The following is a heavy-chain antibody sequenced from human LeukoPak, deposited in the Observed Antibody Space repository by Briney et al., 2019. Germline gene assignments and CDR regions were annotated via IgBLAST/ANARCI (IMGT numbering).Heavy chain of an antibody. D-gene: IGHD5-18*01. V-gene: IGHV3-15*01. Sequence: PGGSLRLSCAASGFTFSNAWMSWVRQAPGKGLEWVGRIKSKTDGGTTDYAAPVKGRFTISRDDSKNTLYLQMNSLKTEDTAVYYCTTSGYSYGYPYFGYWGQGTLVTVSS. J-gene: IGHJ4*02. CDR2: IKSKTDGGTT. CDR1: GFTFSNAW. CDR3: TTSGYSYGYPYFGY.